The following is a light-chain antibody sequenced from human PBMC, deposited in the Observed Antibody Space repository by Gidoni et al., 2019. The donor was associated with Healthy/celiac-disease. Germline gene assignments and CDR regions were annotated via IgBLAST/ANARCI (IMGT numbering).Light chain of an antibody. CDR1: QSVSSN. V-gene: IGKV3-15*01. J-gene: IGKJ2*01. CDR2: GAS. Sequence: EIVMTQSPATLSVSAGDSATLSCRASQSVSSNLAWYQQKPGQAPRLLIYGASTRATGIPARFSGSGSGTEFTLTISSLQSEDFAVYYCQQYNNWPLMYTFGQGTKLEIK. CDR3: QQYNNWPLMYT.